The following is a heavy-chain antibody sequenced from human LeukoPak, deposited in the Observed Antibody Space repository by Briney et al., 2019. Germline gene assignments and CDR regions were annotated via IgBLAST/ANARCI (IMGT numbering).Heavy chain of an antibody. CDR1: GFTFSSYA. D-gene: IGHD2-15*01. CDR2: ISGSGGST. J-gene: IGHJ4*02. Sequence: GGSLRLSCAASGFTFSSYAMSWVRQAPGKGLEWVSAISGSGGSTYCADSVKGRFTISRDNSKNTLYLQMNSLRAEDTAVYYCAKGLRARGCSGGSCYSISVPFDYWGQGTLVTVSS. CDR3: AKGLRARGCSGGSCYSISVPFDY. V-gene: IGHV3-23*01.